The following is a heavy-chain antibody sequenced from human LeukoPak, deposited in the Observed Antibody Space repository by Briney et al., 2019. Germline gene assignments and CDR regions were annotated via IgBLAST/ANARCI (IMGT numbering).Heavy chain of an antibody. CDR3: ARASFNVVFGNWFDP. V-gene: IGHV4-39*01. CDR2: VYYSGNT. CDR1: SGSIGSNSNY. J-gene: IGHJ5*02. Sequence: SETLSLTCTVSSGSIGSNSNYRGWIRPAPGQGLEWFGNVYYSGNTFYNPTLKSRVTISVDTSKIQFSLKLRSVTAADTAIYYCARASFNVVFGNWFDPWGQGTLVTVSS. D-gene: IGHD2-8*01.